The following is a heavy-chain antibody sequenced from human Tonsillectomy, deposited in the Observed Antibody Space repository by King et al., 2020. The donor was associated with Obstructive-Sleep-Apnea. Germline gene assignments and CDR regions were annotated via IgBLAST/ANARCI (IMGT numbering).Heavy chain of an antibody. CDR2: IYYSGST. V-gene: IGHV4-31*03. J-gene: IGHJ5*02. Sequence: VQLQESGPGLVKPSQTLSLTCTVSGGSISSGGYYWSWIRQHPGKGLEWIGYIYYSGSTYYNSSLKSRVTISVDTSKNQFSLKLSSVTAADTAVYYCARDSSSSGDAGFDPWGQGTLDSVSS. D-gene: IGHD6-25*01. CDR3: ARDSSSSGDAGFDP. CDR1: GGSISSGGYY.